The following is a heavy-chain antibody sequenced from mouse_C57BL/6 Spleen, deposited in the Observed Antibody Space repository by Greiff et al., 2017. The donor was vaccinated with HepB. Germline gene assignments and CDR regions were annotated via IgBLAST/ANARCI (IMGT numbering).Heavy chain of an antibody. V-gene: IGHV14-2*01. CDR3: ARCSDYYRSSYVYFDY. J-gene: IGHJ2*01. CDR2: IDPEDGET. CDR1: GFNIKDYY. Sequence: VQLKESGAELVKPGASVKLSCTASGFNIKDYYMHWVKQRTEQGLEWIGRIDPEDGETKYAPKFQGKATITADTSSNTAYLQLSSLTSEDTAVYYCARCSDYYRSSYVYFDYWGQGTTLTVSS. D-gene: IGHD1-1*01.